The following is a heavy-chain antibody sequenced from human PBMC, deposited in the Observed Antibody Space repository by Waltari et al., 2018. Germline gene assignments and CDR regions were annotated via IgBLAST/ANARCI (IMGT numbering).Heavy chain of an antibody. V-gene: IGHV1-2*02. J-gene: IGHJ3*02. Sequence: QVQLVQSGAEVKKPGASVKVSCKASGYTFTGYYMHWVRQAPGQGLEWMGWSNPNSGGTNYAQKFQGRVTMTRDTSISTAYMGLSRLRSDDTAVYYCARESYYDSSGFDDAFDIWGQGTMVTVSS. CDR1: GYTFTGYY. CDR2: SNPNSGGT. D-gene: IGHD3-22*01. CDR3: ARESYYDSSGFDDAFDI.